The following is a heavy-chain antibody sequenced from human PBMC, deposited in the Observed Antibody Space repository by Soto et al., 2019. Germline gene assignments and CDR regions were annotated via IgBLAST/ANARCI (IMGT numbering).Heavy chain of an antibody. D-gene: IGHD6-13*01. V-gene: IGHV1-69*02. CDR2: SIPILGIA. CDR1: GGTFSSYT. J-gene: IGHJ5*02. Sequence: QVQLVQSGAEVKKPGSSVKVSCKASGGTFSSYTISWVRQAPGQGLEWMGRSIPILGIANYAQKFQGRVTITADQSTSTAYMELSSLRSEDTAVYYCAGVPGYSSRPNWFDPWGQGTLVTVSS. CDR3: AGVPGYSSRPNWFDP.